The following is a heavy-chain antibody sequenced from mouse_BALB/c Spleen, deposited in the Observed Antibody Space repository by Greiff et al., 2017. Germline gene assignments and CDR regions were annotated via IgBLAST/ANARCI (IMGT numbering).Heavy chain of an antibody. CDR3: APTMITTGAMDY. J-gene: IGHJ4*01. V-gene: IGHV5-6-5*01. CDR2: ISSGGST. D-gene: IGHD2-4*01. CDR1: GFTFSSYA. Sequence: EVKLVESGGGLVKPGGSLKLSCAASGFTFSSYAMSWVRQTPEKRLEWVASISSGGSTYYPDSVKGRFTISRDNARNILYLQMSSLRSEETAMYYCAPTMITTGAMDYWGQGTSVTVSS.